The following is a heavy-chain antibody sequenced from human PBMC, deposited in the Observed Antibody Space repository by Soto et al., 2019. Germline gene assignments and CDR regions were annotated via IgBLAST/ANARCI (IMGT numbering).Heavy chain of an antibody. Sequence: GSLRLSCAASGFTFSSYAMSWVRQAPGKGLEWVSAISGSGGSTYYADSVKGRFTISRDNSKNTLYLQMNSLRAEDTAVYYCAKEMLGYCSSTSCPTRKFDYWGQGTLVTVSS. D-gene: IGHD2-2*01. V-gene: IGHV3-23*01. CDR1: GFTFSSYA. CDR3: AKEMLGYCSSTSCPTRKFDY. CDR2: ISGSGGST. J-gene: IGHJ4*02.